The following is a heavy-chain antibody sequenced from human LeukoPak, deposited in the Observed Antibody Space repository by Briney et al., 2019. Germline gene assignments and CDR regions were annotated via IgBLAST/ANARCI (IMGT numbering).Heavy chain of an antibody. V-gene: IGHV1-8*03. J-gene: IGHJ4*02. D-gene: IGHD6-6*01. CDR3: ARGSPRGIAASDY. CDR2: MNPNSGNT. Sequence: ASVKVSCKASGYTFTSYDINWVRQATGQGLEWMGWMNPNSGNTGYTQKFQGRVTITRNTSISTAYMELSSLRSEDTAVYYCARGSPRGIAASDYWGQGTLVTVSS. CDR1: GYTFTSYD.